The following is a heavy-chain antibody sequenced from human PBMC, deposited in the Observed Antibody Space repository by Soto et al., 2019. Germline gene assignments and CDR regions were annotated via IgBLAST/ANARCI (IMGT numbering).Heavy chain of an antibody. V-gene: IGHV3-49*03. Sequence: PGGSLRLSCTGSGFTFGDFGMSWFRQAPGKGLEWLSFIRSKGYGGTTESAASVRGRFITSRDDSKSIAYLQMNSPKTEDTAVYYCASLTSWSQEYYYGMDVWGQGTTVTVSS. D-gene: IGHD2-2*01. CDR3: ASLTSWSQEYYYGMDV. J-gene: IGHJ6*02. CDR1: GFTFGDFG. CDR2: IRSKGYGGTT.